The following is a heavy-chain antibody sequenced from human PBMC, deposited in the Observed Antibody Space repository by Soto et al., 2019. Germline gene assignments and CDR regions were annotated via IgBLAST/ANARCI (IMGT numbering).Heavy chain of an antibody. V-gene: IGHV4-61*01. J-gene: IGHJ3*02. CDR1: GGSVSSGSYY. CDR3: ARGIVLVVAASPDAFDI. CDR2: IYYSGST. D-gene: IGHD2-15*01. Sequence: QVQLQESGPGLVKPSETLSLTCTVSGGSVSSGSYYWSWIRQPPGKGLEWIGYIYYSGSTNYNPSRKSTFNISVDPSKNAFSLKLSSVTDADTAVYYCARGIVLVVAASPDAFDIWGQGTMVTVSS.